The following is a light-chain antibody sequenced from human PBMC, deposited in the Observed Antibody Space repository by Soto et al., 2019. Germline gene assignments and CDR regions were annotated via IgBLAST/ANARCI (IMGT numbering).Light chain of an antibody. CDR1: QNILQRSNNKNY. J-gene: IGKJ4*01. Sequence: DIVMTQSPDFLTVSLGERATIKCKSSQNILQRSNNKNYLAWYQQRPGLPPKLLLYWASTRESGVPDRFSGSGSGTDFTLTISSLQAEDVAVYYCQQYYNAPLTFGGGTKVEIK. V-gene: IGKV4-1*01. CDR2: WAS. CDR3: QQYYNAPLT.